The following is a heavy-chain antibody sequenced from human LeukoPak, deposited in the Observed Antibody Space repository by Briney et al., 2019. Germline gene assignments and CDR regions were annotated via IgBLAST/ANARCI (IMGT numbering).Heavy chain of an antibody. Sequence: ASVKVSCKASGGTFSSYAISWVRQAPGQGLEWMGRIIPILGIANYAQKFQGRVTITADKSTSTAYMELSSLRSEDTAVYYCARVCSGGSCYMWGQGTLVTVSS. CDR2: IIPILGIA. CDR1: GGTFSSYA. CDR3: ARVCSGGSCYM. V-gene: IGHV1-69*04. D-gene: IGHD2-15*01. J-gene: IGHJ4*02.